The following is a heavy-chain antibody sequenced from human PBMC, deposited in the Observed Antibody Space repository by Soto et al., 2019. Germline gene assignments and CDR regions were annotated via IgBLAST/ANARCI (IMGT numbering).Heavy chain of an antibody. D-gene: IGHD3-3*01. CDR2: IYYSGST. CDR3: ASNGAPRSGSTYYYYGMDV. V-gene: IGHV4-31*03. Sequence: LSLTCTVSGGSISSGGYYWSWIRQHPGKGLEWIGYIYYSGSTYYNPSLKSRVTISVDTSKNQFSLKLSSVTAADTAVYYCASNGAPRSGSTYYYYGMDVWGQGTTVTVSS. J-gene: IGHJ6*02. CDR1: GGSISSGGYY.